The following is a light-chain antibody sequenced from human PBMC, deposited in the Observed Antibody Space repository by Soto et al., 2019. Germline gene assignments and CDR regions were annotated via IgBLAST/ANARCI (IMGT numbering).Light chain of an antibody. CDR2: DAS. Sequence: DIQMTQSPSTLSASIGDSVTITCRASQSISSWLAWYQQKPGKVPKLLIYDASSVQSGVPSRFSVSGSGTDFTLTISSLQPDDIATYFCQQYNTLPLTLGGGTKGEI. CDR3: QQYNTLPLT. V-gene: IGKV1-5*01. CDR1: QSISSW. J-gene: IGKJ4*01.